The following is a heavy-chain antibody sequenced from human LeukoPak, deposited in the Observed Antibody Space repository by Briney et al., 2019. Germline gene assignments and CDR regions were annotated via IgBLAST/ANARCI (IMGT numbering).Heavy chain of an antibody. CDR2: ISWNSGSI. CDR1: GFTFDDYA. D-gene: IGHD3-10*02. J-gene: IGHJ4*02. V-gene: IGHV3-9*01. Sequence: GGSLRLSCAASGFTFDDYAMHWVRQAPGKGLEWVSGISWNSGSIGYADSVKGRFTISRDNAKSLMYLQMDSLRAEDTAIYFCARTYPMFGYAGDYWGQGTVVTVSS. CDR3: ARTYPMFGYAGDY.